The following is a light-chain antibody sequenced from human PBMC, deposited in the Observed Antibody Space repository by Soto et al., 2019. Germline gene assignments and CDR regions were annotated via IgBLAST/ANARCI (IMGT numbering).Light chain of an antibody. CDR1: QSVSSVS. CDR2: GAS. V-gene: IGKV3-20*01. J-gene: IGKJ2*01. Sequence: EIVLTQSPGTLSLSPGERATLSCSASQSVSSVSLAWYQQKPGQAPRLLGYGASTRATGIPDRFSGSGPGTAFTLSISRLEPEDFAVYYYQLYGRSPLVTFGHKAKLAIK. CDR3: QLYGRSPLVT.